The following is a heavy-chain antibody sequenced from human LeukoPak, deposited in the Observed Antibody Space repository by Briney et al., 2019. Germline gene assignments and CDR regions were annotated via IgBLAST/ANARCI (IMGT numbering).Heavy chain of an antibody. CDR1: GFTFSGSA. J-gene: IGHJ6*02. CDR3: TRLAAGDREPNYYYGMDV. V-gene: IGHV3-73*01. D-gene: IGHD6-13*01. CDR2: IRSKANSYAT. Sequence: GGSLRLSCAASGFTFSGSAMHWVRQASGKGLEWVGRIRSKANSYATAYAASVKGRFTISRDDSKNTAYLQMNSLKTEDTAVYYCTRLAAGDREPNYYYGMDVWGQGTTVTVSS.